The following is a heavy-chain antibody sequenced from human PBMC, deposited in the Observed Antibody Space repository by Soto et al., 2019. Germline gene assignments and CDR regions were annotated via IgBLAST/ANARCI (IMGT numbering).Heavy chain of an antibody. CDR2: IYPGDSDT. J-gene: IGHJ6*02. Sequence: PGESLKISCKGSGYSFTSYWIGWVRQMPGKGLEWMGIIYPGDSDTRYSPSFQGQVTISADKSISTAYLQWSSLKASDTAMYYCARQRIAAAGAYYYYYYGMDVWGQGTTVTVSS. CDR1: GYSFTSYW. D-gene: IGHD6-13*01. V-gene: IGHV5-51*01. CDR3: ARQRIAAAGAYYYYYYGMDV.